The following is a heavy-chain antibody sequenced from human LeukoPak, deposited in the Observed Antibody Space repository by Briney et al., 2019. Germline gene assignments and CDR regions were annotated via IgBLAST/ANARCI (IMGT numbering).Heavy chain of an antibody. CDR2: FDPEDGET. Sequence: ASVKVSCMVSGYTLTQLVIHWVRQAPGKGLEWMGGFDPEDGETIYAQKFQGRVIMTEDRSTDTAYMEVSSLRSEDTAMYYCATHSGSYFLYWGQGTQVTVSS. V-gene: IGHV1-24*01. J-gene: IGHJ4*02. D-gene: IGHD1-26*01. CDR1: GYTLTQLV. CDR3: ATHSGSYFLY.